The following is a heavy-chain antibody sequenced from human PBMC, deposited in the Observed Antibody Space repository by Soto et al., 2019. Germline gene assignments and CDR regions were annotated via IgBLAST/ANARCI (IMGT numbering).Heavy chain of an antibody. Sequence: QVQLQQCGAGLLKPSETLSLTCAVYGGSFSGYYWSWIRQPPGKGLEWIGEINHSGSTNYNPALKGRVTISVDTSKNQFSLKLSSVTAADTAVYYCSRVAEGYGDYVPLGYWGKGTLVTVSS. J-gene: IGHJ4*02. CDR1: GGSFSGYY. CDR3: SRVAEGYGDYVPLGY. V-gene: IGHV4-34*01. D-gene: IGHD4-17*01. CDR2: INHSGST.